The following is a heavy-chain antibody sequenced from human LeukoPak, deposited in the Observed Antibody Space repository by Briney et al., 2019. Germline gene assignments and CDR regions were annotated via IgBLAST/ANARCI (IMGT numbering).Heavy chain of an antibody. CDR3: AKDSTAATYYFYYGMDV. CDR2: ISWNSGSI. V-gene: IGHV3-9*01. CDR1: GFTFDNYA. Sequence: SLRLSCAASGFTFDNYAMHWVRQAPGRGLEWVSGISWNSGSIDYADSVKGRFTISRDNAKNSLYLQMNSLRAEDTALYYCAKDSTAATYYFYYGMDVWGQGTMVTVSS. J-gene: IGHJ6*02. D-gene: IGHD2-15*01.